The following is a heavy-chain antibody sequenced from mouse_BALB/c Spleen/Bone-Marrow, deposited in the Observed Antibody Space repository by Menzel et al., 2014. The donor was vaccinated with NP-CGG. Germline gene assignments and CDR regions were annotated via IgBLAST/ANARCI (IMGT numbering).Heavy chain of an antibody. CDR2: IDPTNGNT. D-gene: IGHD2-4*01. CDR1: GFNIKDTY. J-gene: IGHJ2*01. Sequence: EVQLVESGAELVKPGASVKLSCTASGFNIKDTYMHWVKQRPEQGLEWIGRIDPTNGNTKYDPKFQGKATITADTSSNTAYLQLSSLTSEDSAAYYCARFPYDYGGWDYWGQGTTLTVSS. V-gene: IGHV14-3*02. CDR3: ARFPYDYGGWDY.